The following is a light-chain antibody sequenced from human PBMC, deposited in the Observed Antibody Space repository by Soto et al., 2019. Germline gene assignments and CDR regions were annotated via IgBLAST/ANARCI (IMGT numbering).Light chain of an antibody. CDR2: GAS. V-gene: IGKV3D-15*01. Sequence: EIVMTQSPATLSVSPGERATLSCRASQSVTTNLAWYQQKPGQAPRLLIYGASSRATGIPDRFSGSGSGTDFTLTINRLEPEDFAVYYCRLYTNSFTFGGGTKVDIK. CDR1: QSVTTN. J-gene: IGKJ4*01. CDR3: RLYTNSFT.